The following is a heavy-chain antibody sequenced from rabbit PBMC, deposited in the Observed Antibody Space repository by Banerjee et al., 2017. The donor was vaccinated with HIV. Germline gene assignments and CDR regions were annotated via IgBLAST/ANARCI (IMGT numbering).Heavy chain of an antibody. CDR1: GSDISSNA. V-gene: IGHV1S47*01. Sequence: QEQLVESGGGLVQPGGSLKLSCKASGSDISSNAMCWVRQAPGKGLELIACIYSSNGDKWYASWVNGRFTISRSTSLNTVDLKMTSLTVADTATYFCARDDAGVVGYDWDLWGQGTLVTVS. J-gene: IGHJ3*01. CDR2: IYSSNGDK. CDR3: ARDDAGVVGYDWDL. D-gene: IGHD4-2*01.